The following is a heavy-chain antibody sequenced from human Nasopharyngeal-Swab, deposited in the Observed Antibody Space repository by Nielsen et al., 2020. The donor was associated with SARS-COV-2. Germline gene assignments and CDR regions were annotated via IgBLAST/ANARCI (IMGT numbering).Heavy chain of an antibody. D-gene: IGHD3-3*01. CDR2: ISSSSSTI. V-gene: IGHV3-48*02. CDR1: GFTFSSYS. J-gene: IGHJ4*02. CDR3: ARERARFLEWLLYETFDY. Sequence: GESLKISCAASGFTFSSYSMNWVRQAPGKGLEWVSYISSSSSTIYYADSVKGRFTISRDNAKNSLYLQMNSLRDEDTAVYYCARERARFLEWLLYETFDYWGQGTLVTVSS.